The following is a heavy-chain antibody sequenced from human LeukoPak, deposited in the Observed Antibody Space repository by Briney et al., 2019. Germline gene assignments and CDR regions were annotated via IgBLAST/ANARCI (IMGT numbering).Heavy chain of an antibody. CDR1: GFTFSRYS. V-gene: IGHV3-48*01. J-gene: IGHJ3*02. Sequence: GGSLRLSCAASGFTFSRYSMNWVRQAPGKGLEWVSYISSSTGAIYYADSVKGRFTISRDYAKNSLYLQMNSLRAEDTALYYCAKTRVVVITHDAFDIWGQGTMVTVSS. CDR2: ISSSTGAI. D-gene: IGHD3-22*01. CDR3: AKTRVVVITHDAFDI.